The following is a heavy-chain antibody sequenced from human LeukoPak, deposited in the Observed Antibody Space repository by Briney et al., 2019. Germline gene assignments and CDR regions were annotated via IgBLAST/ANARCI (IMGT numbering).Heavy chain of an antibody. CDR2: ISSSSATI. D-gene: IGHD2/OR15-2a*01. CDR1: GFTFSYYT. V-gene: IGHV3-48*02. CDR3: VSFYEAY. Sequence: GGSLRLSCAASGFTFSYYTMSWVRQAPGKGLEWVSYISSSSATIYYADSVKGRFTISRDNAKNSLYLQMNSLRDEDTAVYYCVSFYEAYWGRGTLVTVSS. J-gene: IGHJ4*02.